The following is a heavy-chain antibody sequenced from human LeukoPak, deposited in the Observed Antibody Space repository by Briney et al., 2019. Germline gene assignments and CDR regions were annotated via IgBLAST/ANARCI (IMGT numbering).Heavy chain of an antibody. V-gene: IGHV3-21*01. D-gene: IGHD6-13*01. CDR3: ARVGSTWSYFDY. J-gene: IGHJ4*02. CDR1: GFTLSSYS. Sequence: PGGSLRLSCAASGFTLSSYSMNWVRQAPGKGLEWFSFMSGSSNYIYYADSVKGRFTISRDNAKNSLYLQMNRLRAEDTAVYYCARVGSTWSYFDYWGQGTLVTVSS. CDR2: MSGSSNYI.